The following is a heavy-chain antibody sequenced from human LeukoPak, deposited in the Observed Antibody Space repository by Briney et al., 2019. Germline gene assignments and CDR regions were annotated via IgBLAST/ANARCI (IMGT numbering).Heavy chain of an antibody. CDR1: GYTFTGYY. J-gene: IGHJ4*02. Sequence: ASVKVSCKASGYTFTGYYMHWVRQAPGQGLEWMGRINPNSGGTNYAQKFQGRVTMTRDTSISTAYMELSRLRSDDTAVYYCARHVLRFLEWPEEIDYWGQGTLVTVSS. CDR2: INPNSGGT. CDR3: ARHVLRFLEWPEEIDY. D-gene: IGHD3-3*01. V-gene: IGHV1-2*06.